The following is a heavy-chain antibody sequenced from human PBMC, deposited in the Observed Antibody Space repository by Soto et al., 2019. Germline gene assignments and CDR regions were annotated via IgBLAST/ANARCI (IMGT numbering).Heavy chain of an antibody. CDR3: AKDLGSWPHFDY. CDR1: GFTFSSYG. V-gene: IGHV3-30*18. CDR2: ISYDGSNK. D-gene: IGHD6-13*01. Sequence: QVQLVESGGGVVQPGRSLRLSCAASGFTFSSYGMHWVRQAPGKGLEWVAVISYDGSNKYYADSVKGRFTISRDNSKNTLYLQMNSLRAEDTAVYYCAKDLGSWPHFDYWGQGTLVTVSS. J-gene: IGHJ4*02.